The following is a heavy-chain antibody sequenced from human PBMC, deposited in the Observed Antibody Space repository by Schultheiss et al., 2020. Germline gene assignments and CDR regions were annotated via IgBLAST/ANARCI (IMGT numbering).Heavy chain of an antibody. D-gene: IGHD3-22*01. CDR2: INPNSGGT. CDR3: ARDSSGYYLFFDY. Sequence: ASVKVSCKASGYTFTGYYMHWVRQAPGQGLEWMGWINPNSGGTNYAQKLQGRDTMTTDTSTSTAYMELRSLRSDDTAVYYCARDSSGYYLFFDYWGQGTLVTVSS. J-gene: IGHJ4*02. V-gene: IGHV1-2*02. CDR1: GYTFTGYY.